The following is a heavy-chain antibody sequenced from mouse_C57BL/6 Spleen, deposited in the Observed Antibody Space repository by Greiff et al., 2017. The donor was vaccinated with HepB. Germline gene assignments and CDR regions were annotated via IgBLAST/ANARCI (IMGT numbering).Heavy chain of an antibody. J-gene: IGHJ4*01. Sequence: EVQLQQSGPELVKPGASVKISCKASGYSFTGYYMNWVKQSPEKSLEWIGEINPSTGGTTYNQKFKAKATLTVDKSSSTAYMQLKSLTSEDSAVYYCARNDGYWGAMDYWGQGTSVTVSS. CDR2: INPSTGGT. CDR1: GYSFTGYY. D-gene: IGHD2-3*01. CDR3: ARNDGYWGAMDY. V-gene: IGHV1-42*01.